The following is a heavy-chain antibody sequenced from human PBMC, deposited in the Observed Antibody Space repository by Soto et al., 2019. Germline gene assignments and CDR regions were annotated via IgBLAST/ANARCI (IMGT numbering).Heavy chain of an antibody. CDR3: ATGRDYYFDY. V-gene: IGHV4-31*03. CDR2: IYYSGST. Sequence: SETLSLTCTVSGGSISSGGYYWSWIRQHPGKCLEWIGYIYYSGSTYYNPSLKSRVTISVDTSKNQFSLKLSSVTAADTAVYYCATGRDYYFDYWGQGTLVTVYS. CDR1: GGSISSGGYY. J-gene: IGHJ4*02.